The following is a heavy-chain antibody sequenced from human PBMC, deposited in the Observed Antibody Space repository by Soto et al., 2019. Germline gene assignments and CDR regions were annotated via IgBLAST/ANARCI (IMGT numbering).Heavy chain of an antibody. J-gene: IGHJ6*02. CDR1: GFTFSSYW. CDR3: ARVGIAAAGTVYYYGMDV. CDR2: INSDGSST. D-gene: IGHD6-13*01. Sequence: PGGSLRLSCAASGFTFSSYWMHWVRQAPGKGLVWVSRINSDGSSTSYADSVKGRFTTSRDNAKNTLYLQMNSLRAEDTAVYYCARVGIAAAGTVYYYGMDVWGQGTTVTVSS. V-gene: IGHV3-74*01.